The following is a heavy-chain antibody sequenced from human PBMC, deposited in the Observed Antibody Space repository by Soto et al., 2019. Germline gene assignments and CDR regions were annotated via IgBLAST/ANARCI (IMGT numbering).Heavy chain of an antibody. CDR3: ARDAIAARNYYYYGMDV. J-gene: IGHJ6*02. D-gene: IGHD6-6*01. Sequence: QVQLQESGPGLVKPSETLSLTCTVSGGSISSYYWSWIRQPPGKGLEWIGYINYSGSTNYNPSLKSRVTISVDTSKNQFSLKLSSVTAADTAVYYCARDAIAARNYYYYGMDVWGQGTTVTVSS. CDR1: GGSISSYY. CDR2: INYSGST. V-gene: IGHV4-59*01.